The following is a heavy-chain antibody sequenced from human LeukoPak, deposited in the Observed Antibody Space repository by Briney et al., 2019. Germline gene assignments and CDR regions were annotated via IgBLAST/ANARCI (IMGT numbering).Heavy chain of an antibody. CDR1: GYTFTSYG. CDR3: AREPITMVRGVIMRYYYYGMDV. J-gene: IGHJ6*02. V-gene: IGHV1-18*01. CDR2: ISAYNGNR. D-gene: IGHD3-10*01. Sequence: GASVKVSCKASGYTFTSYGISWVRQAPGQELEWMGWISAYNGNRNYAQKLQGRVTMTTDTSTSTAYMELRSLRSEDTAVYYCAREPITMVRGVIMRYYYYGMDVWGQGTTVTVSS.